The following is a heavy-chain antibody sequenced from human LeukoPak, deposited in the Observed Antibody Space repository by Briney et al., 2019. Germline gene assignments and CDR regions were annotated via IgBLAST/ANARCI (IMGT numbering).Heavy chain of an antibody. CDR1: GFTFSLYG. CDR3: ARDPYGSLDY. V-gene: IGHV3-33*08. CDR2: IWPDGSNT. D-gene: IGHD1-26*01. Sequence: PGGSLRLSCAASGFTFSLYGIHWVRQAPGKGLEWVAVIWPDGSNTNYADSVKGRFTISRDNSKDTLSLQMNSLRAEGTAVYYCARDPYGSLDYWGQGTLVTVSS. J-gene: IGHJ4*02.